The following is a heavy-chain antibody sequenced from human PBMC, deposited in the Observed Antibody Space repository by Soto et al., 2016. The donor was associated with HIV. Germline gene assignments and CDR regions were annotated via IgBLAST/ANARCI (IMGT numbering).Heavy chain of an antibody. CDR2: IWSDGSRK. V-gene: IGHV3-33*01. CDR1: GFTFRNYG. D-gene: IGHD4-17*01. J-gene: IGHJ4*02. Sequence: VQLVESGGGVVHPGRSLRLSCAASGFTFRNYGMHWVRQSPGKGLEWVAVIWSDGSRKYYADSVKGRFTISRDNSKNTLYLQMDSLRAEDTALYYCARDGYGDYGVLDYVGQGTLVTVSS. CDR3: ARDGYGDYGVLDY.